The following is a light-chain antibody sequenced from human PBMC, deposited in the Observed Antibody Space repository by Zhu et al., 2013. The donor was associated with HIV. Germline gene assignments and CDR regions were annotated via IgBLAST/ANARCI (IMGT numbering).Light chain of an antibody. J-gene: IGKJ2*01. CDR2: DAS. CDR1: QDINNY. Sequence: DIQMTQSPSSLSASVGDRVTITCQASQDINNYLNWYQQKPGKAPKLLIYDASNLETGVPSRFSGSGSGTHFTFTISSLQSEDIATYYCQQYDRLPYIFGQGTKLQIK. CDR3: QQYDRLPYI. V-gene: IGKV1-33*01.